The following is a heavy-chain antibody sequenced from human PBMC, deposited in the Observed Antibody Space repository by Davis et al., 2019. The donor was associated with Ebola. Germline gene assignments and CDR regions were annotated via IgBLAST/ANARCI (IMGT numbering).Heavy chain of an antibody. CDR1: GFTFSSYA. Sequence: PGGSLRLSCAASGFTFSSYAMHWVRQAPGKGLEWVTLIAYDGSNKYYAESVKGRFTISRDNAKNSLYLQMNSLRAEDTAVYYCASSPTDSGGQQGYGMDVWGQGTTVTVSS. CDR2: IAYDGSNK. D-gene: IGHD5-12*01. CDR3: ASSPTDSGGQQGYGMDV. V-gene: IGHV3-30-3*01. J-gene: IGHJ6*02.